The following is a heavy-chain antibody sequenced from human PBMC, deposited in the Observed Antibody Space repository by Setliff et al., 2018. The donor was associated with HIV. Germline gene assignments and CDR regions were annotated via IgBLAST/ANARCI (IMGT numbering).Heavy chain of an antibody. J-gene: IGHJ3*02. CDR2: IYHSGST. CDR1: ASSISSDYY. Sequence: SETLSLTCAVSASSISSDYYWGWIRQPPGNGLEWIGSIYHSGSTYYNPPLKSRVTISVDTSKNQFSLKLSSVTAADTAVYYCAGRGGSRITMIVEGAFDIWGQGTMVTVSS. D-gene: IGHD3-22*01. V-gene: IGHV4-38-2*01. CDR3: AGRGGSRITMIVEGAFDI.